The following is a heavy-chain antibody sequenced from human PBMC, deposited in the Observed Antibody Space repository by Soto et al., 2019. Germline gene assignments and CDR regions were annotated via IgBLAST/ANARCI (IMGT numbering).Heavy chain of an antibody. Sequence: QVQLVESGGGVVQPGRSLRLSCVASGFTFSAYGMHWVRQAPGKGLGWVAVISYDGSDKYYADSEKGRLTVSRDNSRNTLYMPMNIQRAEDTAVNYCAKYLLSSGGYYSEYWGQGTLVTVSS. CDR3: AKYLLSSGGYYSEY. CDR1: GFTFSAYG. CDR2: ISYDGSDK. J-gene: IGHJ4*02. V-gene: IGHV3-30*18. D-gene: IGHD3-22*01.